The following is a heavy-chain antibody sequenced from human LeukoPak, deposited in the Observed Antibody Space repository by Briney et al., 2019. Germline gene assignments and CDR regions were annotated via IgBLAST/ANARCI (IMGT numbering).Heavy chain of an antibody. J-gene: IGHJ4*02. V-gene: IGHV4-59*13. CDR1: GRSISTYY. CDR3: ARTRDGYNSASRFDS. Sequence: AETLSLTCTVSGRSISTYYWRWIRRPPGKGLEGIGYIYNSGSTNYSPSLKSRVNISVDTSKNQLSLKLSSVTAADTAVYYCARTRDGYNSASRFDSWGQGTLVTVSS. CDR2: IYNSGST. D-gene: IGHD5-24*01.